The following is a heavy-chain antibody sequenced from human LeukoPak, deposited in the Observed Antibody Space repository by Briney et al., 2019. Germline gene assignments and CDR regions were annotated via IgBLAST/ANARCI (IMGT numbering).Heavy chain of an antibody. CDR1: GGSFSGYY. Sequence: SETLSLTCAVYGGSFSGYYWSWIRQPPGKGLEWIGEINHSGSTNYNPSLKSRVTISVDTSKNQFSLKLSSVTAADTAVYCCARGEWRPYGSGSYRYWGQGTLVTVSS. J-gene: IGHJ4*02. CDR3: ARGEWRPYGSGSYRY. CDR2: INHSGST. V-gene: IGHV4-34*01. D-gene: IGHD3-10*01.